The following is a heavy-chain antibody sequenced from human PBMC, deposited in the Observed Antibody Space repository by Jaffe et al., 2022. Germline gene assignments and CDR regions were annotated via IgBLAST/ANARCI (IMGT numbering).Heavy chain of an antibody. CDR3: VRGNNGTWYNWFGP. V-gene: IGHV3-74*01. J-gene: IGHJ5*02. Sequence: EVQLVESGGGLVQPGGSLRLSCAASGFIFSDFWMHWVRQAPGKGLVWVARIRRDGIGTVYADTVEGRFTISRDNAKNTVYLQMNSLTVDDTAVYHCVRGNNGTWYNWFGPWGQGTQVTVSS. D-gene: IGHD6-13*01. CDR2: IRRDGIGT. CDR1: GFIFSDFW.